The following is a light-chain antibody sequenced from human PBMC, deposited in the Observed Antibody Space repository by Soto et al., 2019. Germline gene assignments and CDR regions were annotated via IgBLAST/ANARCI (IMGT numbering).Light chain of an antibody. J-gene: IGKJ2*01. CDR3: QQCCGSPMYT. CDR2: GAS. CDR1: QSVSSTF. V-gene: IGKV3-20*01. Sequence: IVLTQSPGTLSLSPGERATLYCRASQSVSSTFVAWYQQKPGQAPRLLIYGASTRATRIPHRFCGSGSGTTFSITIIRLEPEDFAVYYYQQCCGSPMYTFGQGTKLESK.